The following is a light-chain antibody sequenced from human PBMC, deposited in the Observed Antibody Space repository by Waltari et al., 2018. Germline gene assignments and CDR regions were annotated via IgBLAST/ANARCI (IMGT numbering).Light chain of an antibody. CDR1: SSDVGSFNL. Sequence: QSALTQPASVSGSPGQSITISCTGTSSDVGSFNLVSWYQLLPGKAPQLLISEVNKRPSGVSNRFFGSKSGITASLTISGLQTGDEADYYCCSYAGSTSYVVFGGGTKLTVL. CDR3: CSYAGSTSYVV. J-gene: IGLJ2*01. V-gene: IGLV2-23*02. CDR2: EVN.